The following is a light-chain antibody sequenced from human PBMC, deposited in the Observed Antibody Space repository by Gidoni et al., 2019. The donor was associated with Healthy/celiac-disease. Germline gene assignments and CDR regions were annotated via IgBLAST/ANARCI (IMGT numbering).Light chain of an antibody. CDR3: SSYTSSSVV. V-gene: IGLV2-14*03. J-gene: IGLJ2*01. CDR2: DVS. Sequence: QSALTQPASVSGSPGQSITISCTGTSSDVGGYNYVSWYPQHPGKAPKLMIYDVSNRPPGVSNRFSGSKSGNTASLTISGLQAEDEADYYCSSYTSSSVVDGGGTKLTVL. CDR1: SSDVGGYNY.